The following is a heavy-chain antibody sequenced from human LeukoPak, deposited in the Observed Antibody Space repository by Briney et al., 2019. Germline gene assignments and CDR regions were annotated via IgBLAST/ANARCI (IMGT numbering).Heavy chain of an antibody. D-gene: IGHD3-22*01. CDR2: TYYRSKWYN. J-gene: IGHJ5*02. CDR3: ARAITMMGANWFDP. V-gene: IGHV6-1*01. CDR1: GDSVSSNSAA. Sequence: SQTLSLTCAISGDSVSSNSAAWNWIRQSPSRGLEWLGRTYYRSKWYNDYAVSVKSRITINPDTSKNQFSLQLNSVTPEDTAVYHCARAITMMGANWFDPWGQGTLVTVSS.